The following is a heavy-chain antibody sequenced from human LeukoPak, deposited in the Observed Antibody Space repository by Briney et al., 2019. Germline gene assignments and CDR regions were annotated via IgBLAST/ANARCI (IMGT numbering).Heavy chain of an antibody. Sequence: SETLSLTCTVSGGSISSSSYYWGWIRQPPGKGLEWIGSIYYSGSTYYNPSLKSRVTISVDTSKNQFSLKLSSVTAADTAVYYCARETTVTTCVFDYWGQETLVTVSS. D-gene: IGHD4-11*01. J-gene: IGHJ4*02. CDR2: IYYSGST. V-gene: IGHV4-39*07. CDR3: ARETTVTTCVFDY. CDR1: GGSISSSSYY.